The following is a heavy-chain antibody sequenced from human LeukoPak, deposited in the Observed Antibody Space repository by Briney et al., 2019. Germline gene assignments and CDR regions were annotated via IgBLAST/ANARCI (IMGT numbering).Heavy chain of an antibody. Sequence: GGSLRLSCEASGFTFSSFAMTWVRQAPGKGLEWVSSITGSHGRTYNTNSVKGRFTISRDNFQNTLYLQMNILRAKDTAVYYCTKDPNGDYVGAFDPWGQGTLVTVSS. V-gene: IGHV3-23*01. D-gene: IGHD4-17*01. J-gene: IGHJ5*02. CDR1: GFTFSSFA. CDR3: TKDPNGDYVGAFDP. CDR2: ITGSHGRT.